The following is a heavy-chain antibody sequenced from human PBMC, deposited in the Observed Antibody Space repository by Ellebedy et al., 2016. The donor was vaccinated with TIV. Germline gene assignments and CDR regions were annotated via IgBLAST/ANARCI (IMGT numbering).Heavy chain of an antibody. V-gene: IGHV4-59*08. CDR2: IYYSGST. J-gene: IGHJ4*02. CDR3: ASTPFSAGSGYHPHDY. Sequence: MPSETLSLTCTVSGGSISSYYWSWIRQPPGKGLEWIGYIYYSGSTNYNPSLKRRVTISVDTSKNQFSLKLSSVTAADTAVYFCASTPFSAGSGYHPHDYWGQGILVTVSS. CDR1: GGSISSYY. D-gene: IGHD5-12*01.